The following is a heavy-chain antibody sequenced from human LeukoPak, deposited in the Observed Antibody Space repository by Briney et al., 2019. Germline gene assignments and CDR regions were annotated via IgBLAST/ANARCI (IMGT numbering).Heavy chain of an antibody. J-gene: IGHJ4*02. CDR3: ATSADSPGNS. D-gene: IGHD4-23*01. Sequence: GGSLRLSCVASGFTFSTYWMSWVRPAPGEGLEWVANLKQDGSVKHYVDSVKGRCTISRDNAKNSLYLQMTNLRAEDTAVYYCATSADSPGNSWGQGTLITVSS. V-gene: IGHV3-7*01. CDR2: LKQDGSVK. CDR1: GFTFSTYW.